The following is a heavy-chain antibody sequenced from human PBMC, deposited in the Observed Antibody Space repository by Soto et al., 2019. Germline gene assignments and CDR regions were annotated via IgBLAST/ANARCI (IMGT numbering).Heavy chain of an antibody. CDR2: IIPIFGTA. J-gene: IGHJ6*02. Sequence: GASVKVSCKASGGTFSSYAISWVRRAPGQGLEWMGGIIPIFGTANYAQKFQGRVTITADKSTSTAYMELSSLRSEDTAVYYCARDGYCTNGVCYHSYYYYYYGMDVWGQGTTVTVSS. CDR3: ARDGYCTNGVCYHSYYYYYYGMDV. V-gene: IGHV1-69*06. CDR1: GGTFSSYA. D-gene: IGHD2-8*01.